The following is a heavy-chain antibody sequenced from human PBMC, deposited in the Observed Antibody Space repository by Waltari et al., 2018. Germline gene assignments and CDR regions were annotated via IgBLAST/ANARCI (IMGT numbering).Heavy chain of an antibody. CDR3: ARDLGPVFDY. CDR1: GGSISSSSYY. V-gene: IGHV4-39*07. D-gene: IGHD7-27*01. J-gene: IGHJ4*02. Sequence: QLQLQESGPGLVKPSETLSLTCTVSGGSISSSSYYWGWIRQPPGKGLEWIGSIYYSGSTSYHPSLKRRVTISVDTSKNQFSLQLSSVTAADTAVYYCARDLGPVFDYWGQGTLVTVSS. CDR2: IYYSGST.